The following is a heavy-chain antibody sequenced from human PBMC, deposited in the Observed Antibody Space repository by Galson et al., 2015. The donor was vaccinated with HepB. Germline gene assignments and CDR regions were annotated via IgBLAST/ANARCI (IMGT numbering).Heavy chain of an antibody. J-gene: IGHJ4*02. V-gene: IGHV1-2*06. D-gene: IGHD1-1*01. CDR2: INPNTGGT. CDR1: GYTFTGYY. CDR3: AKERGNTYKYYDY. Sequence: CKASGYTFTGYYMHWLRQAPGQGPEWMGRINPNTGGTNFAQKFQGRVTMTRDTSLSTAYMELSRLTSDDTAVYFCAKERGNTYKYYDYWGQGTLVTVSS.